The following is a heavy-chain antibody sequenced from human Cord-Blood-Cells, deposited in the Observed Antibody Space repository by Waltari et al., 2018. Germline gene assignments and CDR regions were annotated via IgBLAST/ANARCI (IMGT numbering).Heavy chain of an antibody. CDR3: ARDIGAGNGLGY. Sequence: QVQLQQWGAGLLKPSETLSLTCAVYGGSFSGYYWSWIRQLPGKGLEWIGEINHHGSTSHNPSLKSLVTISVDTSKTQFSLKLRSVTAADTAVYYCARDIGAGNGLGYWGQGTLVTVSS. V-gene: IGHV4-34*01. CDR2: INHHGST. J-gene: IGHJ4*02. D-gene: IGHD5-12*01. CDR1: GGSFSGYY.